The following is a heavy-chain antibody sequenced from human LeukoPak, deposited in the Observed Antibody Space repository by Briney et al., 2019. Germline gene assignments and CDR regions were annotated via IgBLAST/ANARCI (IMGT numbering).Heavy chain of an antibody. CDR2: IIPIFGTA. D-gene: IGHD3-10*01. CDR1: GGTFSSYA. J-gene: IGHJ6*02. V-gene: IGHV1-69*13. CDR3: ARDMVRGVISYYGMDV. Sequence: ASVTVSCKASGGTFSSYAISWVRQAPGQGLEWMGGIIPIFGTANYAQKFQGRVTITADESTSTAYMELSSLRSEDTAVYYCARDMVRGVISYYGMDVWGQGTTVTVSS.